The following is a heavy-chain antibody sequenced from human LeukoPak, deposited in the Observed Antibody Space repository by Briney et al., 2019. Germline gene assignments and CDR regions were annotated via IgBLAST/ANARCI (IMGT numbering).Heavy chain of an antibody. D-gene: IGHD3-16*02. J-gene: IGHJ3*02. CDR3: TRGRMITFGGVIVIDAFDI. V-gene: IGHV3-49*03. Sequence: GGSLRLSCTASGFTFGDYAMSWFRQAPGKGLEWVGFIRSKAYGGTAEYAASVKGRFTISRDDSKSIVYLQMNSLKTEDTAVYYCTRGRMITFGGVIVIDAFDIWGQGTMVTVSS. CDR1: GFTFGDYA. CDR2: IRSKAYGGTA.